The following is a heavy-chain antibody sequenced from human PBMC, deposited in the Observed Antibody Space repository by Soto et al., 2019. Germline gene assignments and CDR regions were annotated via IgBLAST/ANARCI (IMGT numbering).Heavy chain of an antibody. CDR1: GGSISSGGYY. J-gene: IGHJ6*02. Sequence: PSETLSLTCTVSGGSISSGGYYWSWIRQHPGKGLEWIGYIYYSGSTYYNTSLKSRVTISVDTSKNQFSLKLSSVTAADTAVYYCARDRDGGGSERPYDYYYGMDVWGQGTTVTVSS. CDR3: ARDRDGGGSERPYDYYYGMDV. V-gene: IGHV4-31*03. CDR2: IYYSGST. D-gene: IGHD1-26*01.